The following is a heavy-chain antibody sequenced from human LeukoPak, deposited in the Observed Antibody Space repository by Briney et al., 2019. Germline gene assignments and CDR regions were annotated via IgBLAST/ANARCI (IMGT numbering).Heavy chain of an antibody. CDR2: IYYSGST. CDR3: AKGIAAAGTAGDWFDP. V-gene: IGHV4-59*08. D-gene: IGHD6-13*01. CDR1: GGSISSYY. J-gene: IGHJ5*02. Sequence: SETLSLTCTVSGGSISSYYWSWIRQPPGKGLEWIGYIYYSGSTNYNPSLKSRVTISVDTSKNQFSLKLSSVTAADTAVYYCAKGIAAAGTAGDWFDPWGQGTLVTVSS.